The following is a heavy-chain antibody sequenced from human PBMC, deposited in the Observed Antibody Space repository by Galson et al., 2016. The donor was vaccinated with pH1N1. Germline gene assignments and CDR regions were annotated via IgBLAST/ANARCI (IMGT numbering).Heavy chain of an antibody. Sequence: TLSLTCSVSGASVSSGDSYWSWIRQYPGKGLEWIGHIHYSGSTYYNSSLQCRITMSVDTSQNQFSLRLSSVTAADTAVYCCARRFFEYLEELPTDAFDFWGPGTMVTVSS. CDR1: GASVSSGDSY. J-gene: IGHJ3*01. CDR2: IHYSGST. D-gene: IGHD3-3*01. V-gene: IGHV4-31*03. CDR3: ARRFFEYLEELPTDAFDF.